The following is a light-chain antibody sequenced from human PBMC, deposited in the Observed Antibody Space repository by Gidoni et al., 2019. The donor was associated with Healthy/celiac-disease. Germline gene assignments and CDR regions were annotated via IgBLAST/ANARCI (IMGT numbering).Light chain of an antibody. CDR3: QAWDSSTAV. V-gene: IGLV3-1*01. CDR1: KLGDKY. J-gene: IGLJ2*01. CDR2: QDS. Sequence: SGQTASITCSGDKLGDKYACWYQQKPGQSPVLVFYQDSKRPSGIPERFSGSNSGNTATLTISGTQAMDEADYYCQAWDSSTAVFGGGTKLTVL.